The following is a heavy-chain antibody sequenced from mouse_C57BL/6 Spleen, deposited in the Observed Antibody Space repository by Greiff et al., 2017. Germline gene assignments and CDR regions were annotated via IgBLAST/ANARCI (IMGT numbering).Heavy chain of an antibody. CDR3: ASFYGSSPPFAY. D-gene: IGHD1-1*01. Sequence: VQLQQPGAELVKPGASVKMSCKASGYTFTSYWITWVKQRPGQGLEWIGDIYPGSGSTNYNEKFKSKATLTVDTSSSTAYMQLSSLTSEDSAVYYGASFYGSSPPFAYWGQGTLVTVSA. J-gene: IGHJ3*01. CDR2: IYPGSGST. V-gene: IGHV1-55*01. CDR1: GYTFTSYW.